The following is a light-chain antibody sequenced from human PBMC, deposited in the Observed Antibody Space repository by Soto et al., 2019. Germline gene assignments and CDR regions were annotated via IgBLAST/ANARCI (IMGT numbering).Light chain of an antibody. J-gene: IGKJ1*01. CDR3: QQHQSYWS. CDR1: QTISSW. CDR2: DAS. V-gene: IGKV1-5*01. Sequence: DIQMTQSPSTLSGSVGDRVTITCRASQTISSWLAWYQQKPGKAPRLLIHDASSLQSGVPSRFSGSGSGTEFTLTISSLQPDDFATYYCQQHQSYWSFGQGTKVDI.